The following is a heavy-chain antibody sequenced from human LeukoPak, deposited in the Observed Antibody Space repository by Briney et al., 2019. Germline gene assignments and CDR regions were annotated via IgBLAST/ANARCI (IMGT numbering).Heavy chain of an antibody. CDR3: ARDRVGANNYFDY. CDR1: GGTFSSYA. Sequence: ASVKVSCKASGGTFSSYAISWVRQAPGQGLEWMGGIIPIFGTANYAQKFQGRVTITADESTSTAYMELSSLRSEDTAVYYCARDRVGANNYFDYWGQGTLVTVSS. CDR2: IIPIFGTA. J-gene: IGHJ4*02. D-gene: IGHD1-26*01. V-gene: IGHV1-69*13.